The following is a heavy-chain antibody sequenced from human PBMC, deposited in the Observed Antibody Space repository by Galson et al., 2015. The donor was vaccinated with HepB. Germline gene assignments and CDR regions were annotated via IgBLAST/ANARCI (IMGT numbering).Heavy chain of an antibody. J-gene: IGHJ4*02. Sequence: LRLSCAASGFTFSDYAMIWVRQGPGKGLEWVSGVSGRTNNTFYAVSVRGRFTISRDNSKNTLSLQMNSLRAEDTAVYYCGKSPYYLDSNGYLTAIDFWGQGTLVAVSS. CDR1: GFTFSDYA. CDR3: GKSPYYLDSNGYLTAIDF. D-gene: IGHD3-22*01. CDR2: VSGRTNNT. V-gene: IGHV3-23*01.